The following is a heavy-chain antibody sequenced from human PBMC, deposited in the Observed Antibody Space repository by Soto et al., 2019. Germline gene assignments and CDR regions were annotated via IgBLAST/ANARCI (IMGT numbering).Heavy chain of an antibody. D-gene: IGHD2-15*01. Sequence: GGSLRLSCAASGFTFSSYAMSWVRQAPGKGLEWVSAISGSGGSTYYADSVKGRFTISRDNSKNTLYLQMNSLRAEDTAVYYCAKDPEGCSGGSCYPWGQGTLVTVSS. V-gene: IGHV3-23*01. CDR1: GFTFSSYA. J-gene: IGHJ5*02. CDR2: ISGSGGST. CDR3: AKDPEGCSGGSCYP.